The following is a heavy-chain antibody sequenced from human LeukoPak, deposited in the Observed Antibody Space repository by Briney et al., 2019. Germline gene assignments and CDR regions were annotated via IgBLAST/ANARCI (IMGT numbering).Heavy chain of an antibody. CDR1: GFTFDDYT. CDR2: ISWDGGST. Sequence: GGSLRLSCAASGFTFDDYTMHWVRQAPGKGLEWVSLISWDGGSTYYADSVKGRFTIPRDNSKNSLYLQMNSLRTEDTALYYCAKCVYGYYYYMDVWGKGTTVTVSS. J-gene: IGHJ6*03. D-gene: IGHD2-8*01. CDR3: AKCVYGYYYYMDV. V-gene: IGHV3-43*01.